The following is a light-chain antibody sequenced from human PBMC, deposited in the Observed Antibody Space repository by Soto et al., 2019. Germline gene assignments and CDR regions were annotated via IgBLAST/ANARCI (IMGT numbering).Light chain of an antibody. V-gene: IGKV3-20*01. CDR1: QSLSSSY. CDR2: GAS. Sequence: EIVLTQSPDTLSLSPGERATVSCRATQSLSSSYLAWYQQKPGQAPRLLIYGASSRATGIPDRFSGSGSGTDFTLTISRLEPEDFAVYYCQQYGRALTFGGGTKVEIK. CDR3: QQYGRALT. J-gene: IGKJ4*01.